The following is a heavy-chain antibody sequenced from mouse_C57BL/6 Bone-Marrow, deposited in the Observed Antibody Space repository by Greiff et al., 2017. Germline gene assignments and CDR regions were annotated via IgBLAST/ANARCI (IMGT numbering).Heavy chain of an antibody. J-gene: IGHJ3*01. D-gene: IGHD2-4*01. CDR3: ARGRFLGYYDCDVWFAY. CDR2: IDPSDSET. V-gene: IGHV1-52*01. CDR1: GYTFTSYW. Sequence: QVQLQQPGAELVRPGSSVKLSCKASGYTFTSYWMHWVKQRPIQGLEWIGNIDPSDSETHYNQKFKDKATLTVDKSSSTAYMQLSSLTSEDSAVYYCARGRFLGYYDCDVWFAYWGQGTLVTVSA.